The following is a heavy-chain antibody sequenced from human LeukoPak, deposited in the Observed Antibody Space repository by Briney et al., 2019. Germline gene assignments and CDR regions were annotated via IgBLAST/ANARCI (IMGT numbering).Heavy chain of an antibody. Sequence: GASVKVSCKTSGYTFTIYGISWVRQAPGQGLEWMGWISAYNGNTIYAQKVKGRVTMTTDTSTSTAYMELRSLKSDDTAVYYCARASYCSDGSCYSDYWGQGTLVTVSS. CDR2: ISAYNGNT. V-gene: IGHV1-18*01. CDR3: ARASYCSDGSCYSDY. J-gene: IGHJ4*02. D-gene: IGHD2-15*01. CDR1: GYTFTIYG.